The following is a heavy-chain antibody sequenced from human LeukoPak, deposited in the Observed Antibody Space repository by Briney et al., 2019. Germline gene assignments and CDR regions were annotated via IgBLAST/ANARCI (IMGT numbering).Heavy chain of an antibody. CDR2: MNPNSGNT. CDR1: GYTFTSYD. CDR3: ARGLGCSGGSCYSGWFEP. J-gene: IGHJ5*02. V-gene: IGHV1-8*01. D-gene: IGHD2-15*01. Sequence: ASVTVSCKASGYTFTSYDINWVRQATGQGLEWMVWMNPNSGNTGYAQKFQGRVNMTRNTSISTAYMELSSLRSEDTAVYYRARGLGCSGGSCYSGWFEPWGQGTLVTVSS.